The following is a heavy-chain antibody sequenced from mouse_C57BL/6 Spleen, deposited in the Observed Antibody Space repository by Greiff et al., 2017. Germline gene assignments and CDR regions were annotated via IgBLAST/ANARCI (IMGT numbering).Heavy chain of an antibody. V-gene: IGHV5-17*01. J-gene: IGHJ2*01. CDR1: GFTFSDYG. Sequence: EVQVVESGGGLVKPGGSLKLSCAASGFTFSDYGMHWVRQAPEKGLEWVAYISSGSSTIYYADTVKGRFTISRDNAKNTLFLQMTSLRSEDTAMXDCARDDYDVDYYFDYWGQGTTLTVSS. CDR3: ARDDYDVDYYFDY. D-gene: IGHD2-4*01. CDR2: ISSGSSTI.